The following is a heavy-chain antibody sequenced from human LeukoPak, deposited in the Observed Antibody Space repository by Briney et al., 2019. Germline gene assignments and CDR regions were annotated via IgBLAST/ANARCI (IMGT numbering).Heavy chain of an antibody. Sequence: GGSLRLSCAASGFTFSNAWMSWVRQAPGKGLEWVAVISYDGSNKYYGDSVKGRFTISRDNSKNTLYLQMNSLRAEDTAVYYCAKDPDSSGWYYFDYWGQGTLVTVSS. J-gene: IGHJ4*02. V-gene: IGHV3-30*18. D-gene: IGHD6-19*01. CDR3: AKDPDSSGWYYFDY. CDR1: GFTFSNAW. CDR2: ISYDGSNK.